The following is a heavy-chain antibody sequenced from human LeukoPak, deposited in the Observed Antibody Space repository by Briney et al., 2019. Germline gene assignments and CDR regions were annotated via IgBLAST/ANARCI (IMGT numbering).Heavy chain of an antibody. J-gene: IGHJ6*03. Sequence: ASVKVSCKASGYTFTSYDINWVRQATGQGLERMGWMNPNSGNTGYAQKFQGRVTITRNTSISTAYMELSSLRSEDTAVYYCARVLGYYYYMDVWGKGTTVTVSS. CDR2: MNPNSGNT. V-gene: IGHV1-8*01. CDR1: GYTFTSYD. CDR3: ARVLGYYYYMDV. D-gene: IGHD3-16*01.